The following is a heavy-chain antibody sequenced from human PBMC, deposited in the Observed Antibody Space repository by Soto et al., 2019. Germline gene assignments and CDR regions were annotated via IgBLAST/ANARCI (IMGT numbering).Heavy chain of an antibody. D-gene: IGHD3-10*01. J-gene: IGHJ4*01. Sequence: ASVKGSCKPFGYTFTAHYIHRVRPAPVQVPECKVCVDPSSGAKNSAQRFQGRVVMTRDPSVHTVYMELSGLTSDDTAIYYCATDHCGSYAFWGQGALVTVSS. CDR2: VDPSSGAK. CDR3: ATDHCGSYAF. CDR1: GYTFTAHY. V-gene: IGHV1-2*02.